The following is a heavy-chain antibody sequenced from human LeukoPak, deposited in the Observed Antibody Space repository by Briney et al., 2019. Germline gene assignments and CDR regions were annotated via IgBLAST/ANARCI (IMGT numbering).Heavy chain of an antibody. CDR3: ASGYYDSTEGAFDI. D-gene: IGHD3-22*01. J-gene: IGHJ3*02. CDR2: IYYSGST. Sequence: SETLSLTCTVSGGSISSSSYYWGWIRQPPGKGLEWIGSIYYSGSTYCNPPLKSRVTISVDTSKNQFSLKLSSVTAADTAVYYCASGYYDSTEGAFDIWGQGTMVTVSS. CDR1: GGSISSSSYY. V-gene: IGHV4-39*01.